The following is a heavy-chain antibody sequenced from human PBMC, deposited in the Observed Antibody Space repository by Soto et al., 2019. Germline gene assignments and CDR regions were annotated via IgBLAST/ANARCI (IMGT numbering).Heavy chain of an antibody. CDR2: VYSSGST. Sequence: PSETLSLTCTVSGDSVSSDNYYWTWIRQPPGKGLEWIGYVYSSGSTNYNPSLKGRVTISIDTSRNQFSLKLTSVTAADTAVYFCARDIRGYSRAFDFWGQGTLVTASS. J-gene: IGHJ4*02. CDR1: GDSVSSDNYY. D-gene: IGHD5-18*01. V-gene: IGHV4-61*01. CDR3: ARDIRGYSRAFDF.